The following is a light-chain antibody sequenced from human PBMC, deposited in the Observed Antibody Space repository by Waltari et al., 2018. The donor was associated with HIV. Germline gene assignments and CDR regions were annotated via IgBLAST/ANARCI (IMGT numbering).Light chain of an antibody. CDR1: NGDISDYNY. CDR2: EVT. CDR3: SSFAGTHKL. Sequence: PSASGSPGQSGNISCTGANGDISDYNYVSWYQQHSDRPPKLIIFEVTKRPSGVPDRFSGSKSGNTASLFVSGLQPEDEATYFCSSFAGTHKLFGGGTKLTVL. V-gene: IGLV2-8*01. J-gene: IGLJ2*01.